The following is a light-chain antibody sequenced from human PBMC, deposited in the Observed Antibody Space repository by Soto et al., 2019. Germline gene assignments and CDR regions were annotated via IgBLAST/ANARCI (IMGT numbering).Light chain of an antibody. J-gene: IGKJ1*01. V-gene: IGKV1-16*02. CDR2: AAS. Sequence: DIQMTQSPSSLSASVGDRVTITCRASQDISNYLAWCQQKPGKAPKCLIYAASSLQSGVPSKFSGIGSGTDFTLTISNLQPADFATYYCLQYNSYPWTFGQGTKVETK. CDR3: LQYNSYPWT. CDR1: QDISNY.